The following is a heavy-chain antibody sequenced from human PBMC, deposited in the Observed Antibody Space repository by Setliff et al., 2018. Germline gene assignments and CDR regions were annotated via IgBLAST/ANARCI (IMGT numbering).Heavy chain of an antibody. V-gene: IGHV3-21*01. CDR2: ISHSNTYI. CDR1: GFTFSRYG. Sequence: PGGSLRLSCAASGFTFSRYGMHWVRQAPGKGLEWVSSISHSNTYIYYADSVKGRFTISRDDSKKTLYLQMNSLRAEDTAVYYCARTGWGKYAFDLWGQGAMVTVSS. CDR3: ARTGWGKYAFDL. J-gene: IGHJ3*01. D-gene: IGHD3-16*01.